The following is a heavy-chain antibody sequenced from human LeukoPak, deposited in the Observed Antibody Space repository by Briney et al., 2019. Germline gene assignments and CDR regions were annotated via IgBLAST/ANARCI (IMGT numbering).Heavy chain of an antibody. CDR3: AGLRSPVTILYYFDY. V-gene: IGHV4-39*01. CDR2: FYCSGST. D-gene: IGHD4-17*01. J-gene: IGHJ4*02. Sequence: PSETLSLTCTVSGGSISSSTYGWGWIRQPPGKGLEWIGSFYCSGSTYYNPSLKSRVTISVATSKIQFSLKLISVPAADTAVYYCAGLRSPVTILYYFDYWGQGTLVTVSS. CDR1: GGSISSSTYG.